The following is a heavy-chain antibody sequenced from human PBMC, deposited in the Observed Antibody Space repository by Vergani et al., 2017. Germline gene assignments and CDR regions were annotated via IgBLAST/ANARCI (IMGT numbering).Heavy chain of an antibody. J-gene: IGHJ4*02. CDR3: AGSVLISSGWYRETQYYFDY. D-gene: IGHD6-19*01. Sequence: QLQLQESGSGLVKPSQTLSLTCAVSGGSISSGGYSWSWIRQPPGKGLEWIGYIYHSGSTYYNPSLKSRVTISLDTSKNQFSLKLSSVTAADTAVYYCAGSVLISSGWYRETQYYFDYWGQGTLVTVSS. CDR2: IYHSGST. V-gene: IGHV4-30-2*01. CDR1: GGSISSGGYS.